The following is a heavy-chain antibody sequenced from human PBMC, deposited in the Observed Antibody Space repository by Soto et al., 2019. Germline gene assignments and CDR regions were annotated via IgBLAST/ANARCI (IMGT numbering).Heavy chain of an antibody. CDR2: IIPIFGTA. J-gene: IGHJ6*02. CDR3: ARDKLGGTTPDGIYYYYGMDV. Sequence: ASVKVSCKASGGTFSSYAISWVRQAPGQGLEWMGGIIPIFGTANYAQKFQGRVTITADKSTSTAYMELSSLRSEDTAVYYCARDKLGGTTPDGIYYYYGMDVWGQGTTVTVSS. V-gene: IGHV1-69*06. D-gene: IGHD1-1*01. CDR1: GGTFSSYA.